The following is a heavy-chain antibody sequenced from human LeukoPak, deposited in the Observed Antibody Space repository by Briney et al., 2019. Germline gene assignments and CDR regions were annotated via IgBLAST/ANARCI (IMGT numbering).Heavy chain of an antibody. V-gene: IGHV4-4*07. CDR3: ARGGIAPPGYYYYYQMDV. CDR2: LYTSGST. J-gene: IGHJ6*03. D-gene: IGHD6-13*01. Sequence: SETLSLTCTVSGDSISGYYRSWIRQPAGKGLEWIGRLYTSGSTNYNPSLKSRITLSAGTSRNQFSLKLSSVTAADTAVYYCARGGIAPPGYYYYYQMDVWGKGTTVTVSS. CDR1: GDSISGYY.